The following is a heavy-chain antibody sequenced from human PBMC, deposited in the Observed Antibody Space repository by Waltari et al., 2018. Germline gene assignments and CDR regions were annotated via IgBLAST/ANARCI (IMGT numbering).Heavy chain of an antibody. Sequence: EVQLVESGGGLVQPGGSLRLSCAASGFTFSSSWMSWVRQAPGKGLEWVANIKQDGSEKYYVDSVKGRFTISRDNAKNSLYLQMNSLRAEDTAVYYCARPIAAAFFDYWGQGTLVTVSS. V-gene: IGHV3-7*01. CDR2: IKQDGSEK. J-gene: IGHJ4*02. D-gene: IGHD6-13*01. CDR3: ARPIAAAFFDY. CDR1: GFTFSSSW.